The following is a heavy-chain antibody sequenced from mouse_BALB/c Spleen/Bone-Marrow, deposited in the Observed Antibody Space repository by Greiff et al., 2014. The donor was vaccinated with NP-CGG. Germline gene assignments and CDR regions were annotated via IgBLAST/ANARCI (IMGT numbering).Heavy chain of an antibody. CDR1: GYTFTAYV. D-gene: IGHD2-4*01. CDR2: INPYNDGT. Sequence: VQLQQSGPELVKPGASVKMSCKASGYTFTAYVMHWVKQEPGQGLEWIGYINPYNDGTKYNEMFKGKATLTSDKSSSTAYMELSSLTSEDSAVYYCAREGGLRRGDYYAMDYWGQGTSVTVSS. J-gene: IGHJ4*01. V-gene: IGHV1-14*01. CDR3: AREGGLRRGDYYAMDY.